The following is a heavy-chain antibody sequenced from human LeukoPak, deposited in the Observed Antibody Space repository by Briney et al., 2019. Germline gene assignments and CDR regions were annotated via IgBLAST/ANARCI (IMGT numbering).Heavy chain of an antibody. CDR3: ARDPFLGSKWTYFDY. CDR2: IRYDGSNK. CDR1: GFTFSSYG. D-gene: IGHD3-3*01. J-gene: IGHJ4*02. V-gene: IGHV3-30*02. Sequence: AGGSLRLSCAASGFTFSSYGMHWVRQVPGKGLEWVAFIRYDGSNKYYADSVKGRFTISRDNSKNTLCLQMSSLRAEDTAVYYCARDPFLGSKWTYFDYWGQGTLVTVSS.